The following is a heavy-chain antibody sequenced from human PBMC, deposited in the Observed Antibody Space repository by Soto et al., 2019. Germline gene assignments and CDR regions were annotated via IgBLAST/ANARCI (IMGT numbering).Heavy chain of an antibody. Sequence: ASVKVSCKASGYTFTSYAMHWVRQAPGQRLEWMGWINAGNGNTKYSQKFQGRVTITRDTSASTAYMELSSLRSEDTAVYYCARGGPCSGGSCYPRHFDYWGQGTLVTVSS. D-gene: IGHD2-15*01. V-gene: IGHV1-3*01. CDR3: ARGGPCSGGSCYPRHFDY. CDR2: INAGNGNT. J-gene: IGHJ4*02. CDR1: GYTFTSYA.